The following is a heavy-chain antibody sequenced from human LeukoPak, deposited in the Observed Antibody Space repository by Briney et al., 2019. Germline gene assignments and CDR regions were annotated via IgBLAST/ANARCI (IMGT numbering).Heavy chain of an antibody. J-gene: IGHJ6*03. CDR2: IYPGDSDT. Sequence: GGSLRLSCKGSGYSFTSYWIGWMRQMPGKGLEWMGIIYPGDSDTRYSPSFQGQVTISADKSISTAYLQWSSLKASDTAIYYCARHFHHYYMDVWGKGTTVTVSS. CDR3: ARHFHHYYMDV. V-gene: IGHV5-51*01. CDR1: GYSFTSYW.